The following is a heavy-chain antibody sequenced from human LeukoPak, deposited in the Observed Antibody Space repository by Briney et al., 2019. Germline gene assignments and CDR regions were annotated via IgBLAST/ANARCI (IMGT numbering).Heavy chain of an antibody. Sequence: GGSLRLSCAASGFTFSSYAMSWVRQAPGKGLEWVSAISGSGGSTYYADSVKGRFTISRDNSKNTLYLQMNSLRAEDTAVYSCARAGTVTNDAPANYWGQGTLVTVSS. D-gene: IGHD4-17*01. CDR3: ARAGTVTNDAPANY. CDR2: ISGSGGST. J-gene: IGHJ4*02. CDR1: GFTFSSYA. V-gene: IGHV3-23*01.